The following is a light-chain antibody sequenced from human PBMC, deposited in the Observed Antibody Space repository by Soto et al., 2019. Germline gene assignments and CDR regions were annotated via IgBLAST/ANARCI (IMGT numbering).Light chain of an antibody. CDR1: SGSVSTSYY. CDR2: STN. J-gene: IGLJ3*02. CDR3: VLYMGGVIPWE. Sequence: QTVVTQEPSFSVSPGGTVTLTCGLSSGSVSTSYYPGWYQQTPGQAPRTLIYSTNTRSSGVPDRFSGSIVGNKAALTITGAQADDESDYYCVLYMGGVIPWEFGGGTKLTVL. V-gene: IGLV8-61*01.